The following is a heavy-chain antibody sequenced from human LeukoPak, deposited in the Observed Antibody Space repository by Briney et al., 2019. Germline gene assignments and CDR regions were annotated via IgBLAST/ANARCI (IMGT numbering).Heavy chain of an antibody. V-gene: IGHV3-23*01. Sequence: GGSLRLSCAASGFTFSSYAMSWVRQAPGKGLGWVSAISGSGGSTYYADSVKGRFTISRDNSKNTLYLQMNSLRAEDTAVYYCAKDFGGYCSSTSCYSFAALDAFDIWGQGTMVTVSS. CDR1: GFTFSSYA. D-gene: IGHD2-2*01. CDR2: ISGSGGST. J-gene: IGHJ3*02. CDR3: AKDFGGYCSSTSCYSFAALDAFDI.